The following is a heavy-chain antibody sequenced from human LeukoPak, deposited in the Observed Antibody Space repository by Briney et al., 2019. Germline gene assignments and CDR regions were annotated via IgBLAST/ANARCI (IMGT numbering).Heavy chain of an antibody. CDR1: GGTFSSYA. J-gene: IGHJ6*04. CDR2: IIPIFVTA. V-gene: IGHV1-69*06. D-gene: IGHD3-10*01. Sequence: SVKVSCKASGGTFSSYAIRWVRQAPGQGLEWIGGIIPIFVTANYAQKLQARVTITADNSTSTAYMERSSLRSEDTAVYYCARDNLGGTYGSGSYLVGRFDGMEVWGKRTTVTVSS. CDR3: ARDNLGGTYGSGSYLVGRFDGMEV.